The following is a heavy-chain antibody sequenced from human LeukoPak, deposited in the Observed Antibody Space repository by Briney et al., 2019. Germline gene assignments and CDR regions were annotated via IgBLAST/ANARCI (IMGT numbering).Heavy chain of an antibody. V-gene: IGHV1-18*01. D-gene: IGHD3-10*01. CDR3: ARIALLWFGELLGSYGWFDP. CDR2: ISAYNGNT. J-gene: IGHJ5*02. Sequence: ASVKVSCKASGYTFTSYGISWVRQAPGQGLEWMGWISAYNGNTNYAQKLQGRVTMTTDTSTSTAYMELRNLRSDDTAVYYCARIALLWFGELLGSYGWFDPWGQGTLVTVSS. CDR1: GYTFTSYG.